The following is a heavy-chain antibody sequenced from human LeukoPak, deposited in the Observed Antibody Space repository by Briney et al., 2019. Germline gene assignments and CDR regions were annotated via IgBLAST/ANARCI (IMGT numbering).Heavy chain of an antibody. Sequence: GGSLRLSCAASGFTFSSYAMHWVRQAPGKGLEWVAVISYDGSNKYYADSVKGRFTISRDNSKNTLYLQMNSLRAEDTAVYYCATPLNSSRDAFDIWGQGTMVTVSS. CDR1: GFTFSSYA. CDR3: ATPLNSSRDAFDI. D-gene: IGHD6-13*01. CDR2: ISYDGSNK. J-gene: IGHJ3*02. V-gene: IGHV3-30-3*01.